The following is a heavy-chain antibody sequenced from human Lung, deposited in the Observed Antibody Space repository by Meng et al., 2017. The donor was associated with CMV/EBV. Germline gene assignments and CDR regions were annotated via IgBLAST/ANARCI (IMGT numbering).Heavy chain of an antibody. V-gene: IGHV4-30-4*01. CDR1: GGSISSGDYY. Sequence: VHLPESAPRLVKPSPTLSPTCIVSGGSISSGDYYWSWIRPPPGKCLEWIGYIYYTGSTYYNPSLKSRVIISVDTSKNQFSLKLNSVTAADTAVYYCARVGGCSGGGCYHRLFDYWGQGTLVTVSS. D-gene: IGHD2-15*01. CDR3: ARVGGCSGGGCYHRLFDY. J-gene: IGHJ4*02. CDR2: IYYTGST.